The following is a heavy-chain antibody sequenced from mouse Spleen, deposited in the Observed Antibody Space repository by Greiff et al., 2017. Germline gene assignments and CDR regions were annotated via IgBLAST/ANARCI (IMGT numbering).Heavy chain of an antibody. CDR2: IDPSDSYT. J-gene: IGHJ1*01. CDR1: GYTFTSYW. D-gene: IGHD2-4*01. CDR3: ARTVYYDYGGWYFDV. V-gene: IGHV1-69*01. Sequence: QVQLQQPGAELVMPGASVKLSCKASGYTFTSYWMHWVKQRPGQGLEWIGEIDPSDSYTNYNQKFKGKATLTVDKSSSTAYMQLSSLTSEDSAVYYCARTVYYDYGGWYFDVWGAGTTVTVSS.